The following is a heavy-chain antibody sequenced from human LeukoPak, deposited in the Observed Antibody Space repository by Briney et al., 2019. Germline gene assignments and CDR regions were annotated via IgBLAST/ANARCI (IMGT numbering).Heavy chain of an antibody. CDR2: INHSGST. D-gene: IGHD5-24*01. Sequence: PSETLSLTCAVYGGSFSGYYWSWIRQPPGKGLEWIGEINHSGSTNYNPSLNSRVTISVDTSKNHFSLNLTYVTAADTAVYYCARDQPSRDGYNGYFDYWGQGTLVTVSS. V-gene: IGHV4-34*01. CDR3: ARDQPSRDGYNGYFDY. J-gene: IGHJ4*02. CDR1: GGSFSGYY.